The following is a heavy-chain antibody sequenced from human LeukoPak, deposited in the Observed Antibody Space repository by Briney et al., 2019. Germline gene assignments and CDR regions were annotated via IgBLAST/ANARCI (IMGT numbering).Heavy chain of an antibody. V-gene: IGHV6-1*01. CDR1: GDCVSSNSAA. J-gene: IGHJ5*02. CDR2: TYYRSKWYN. CDR3: ARAPWFGELSGSNWFDP. D-gene: IGHD3-10*01. Sequence: SQTLSLTCAISGDCVSSNSAAWNWIRQSPSRGLEWLGRTYYRSKWYNDYAVSVKSRITINPDTSKNQFSLQLNSVTPEDTAVYYCARAPWFGELSGSNWFDPWGQGTLVTVSS.